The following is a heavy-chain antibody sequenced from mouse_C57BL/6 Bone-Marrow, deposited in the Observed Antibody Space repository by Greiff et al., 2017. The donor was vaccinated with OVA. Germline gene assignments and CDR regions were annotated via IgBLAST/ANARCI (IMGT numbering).Heavy chain of an antibody. CDR1: GYTFTSYW. V-gene: IGHV1-55*01. CDR2: IYPGSGST. D-gene: IGHD1-1*01. J-gene: IGHJ2*01. CDR3: ARSGYYGSEDYFDY. Sequence: QVHVKQPGAELVKPGASVKMSCKASGYTFTSYWITWVKQRPGQGLEWIGDIYPGSGSTNYNEKFKSKATLTVDTSSSTAYMQLSSLTSEDSAVYYCARSGYYGSEDYFDYWGQGTTLTVSS.